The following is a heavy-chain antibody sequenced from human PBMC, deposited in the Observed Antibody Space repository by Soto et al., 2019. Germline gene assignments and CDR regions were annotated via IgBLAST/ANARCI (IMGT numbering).Heavy chain of an antibody. CDR2: IYWDDDK. J-gene: IGHJ4*02. Sequence: QITLKESGPTLVKPTQTLTLTCTFSGFSLSSTRMAVGWIRQPPGKALEWLALIYWDDDKRYSPFLKSRLTITKDTSKNQVVLTMSNMDPVDTARYYCAHIVVAGLGYYFDDWGQGTPVTVSS. V-gene: IGHV2-5*02. D-gene: IGHD6-19*01. CDR3: AHIVVAGLGYYFDD. CDR1: GFSLSSTRMA.